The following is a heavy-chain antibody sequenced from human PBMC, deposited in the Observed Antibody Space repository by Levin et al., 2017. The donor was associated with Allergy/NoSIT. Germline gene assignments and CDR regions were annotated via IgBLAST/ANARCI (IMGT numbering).Heavy chain of an antibody. J-gene: IGHJ4*02. CDR3: ARSSGTVGKYFDY. V-gene: IGHV4-30-2*01. CDR1: GGSISSGGYS. CDR2: IYHSGST. D-gene: IGHD3-22*01. Sequence: PSETLSLTCAVSGGSISSGGYSWSWIRQPPGKGLEWIGYIYHSGSTYYNPSLKSRVTISVDRSKNQFSLKLSSVTAADTAVYYCARSSGTVGKYFDYWGQGTLVTVSS.